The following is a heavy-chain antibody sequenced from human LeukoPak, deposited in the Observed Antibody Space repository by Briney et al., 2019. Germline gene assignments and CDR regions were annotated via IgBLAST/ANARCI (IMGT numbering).Heavy chain of an antibody. D-gene: IGHD3-10*01. CDR2: ISAYNGNT. CDR3: ARDRLDVWFGELSDAFDI. Sequence: ASVKVSCKASGYTFTSYGISWVRQAPGQGLEWMGWISAYNGNTNYAQKLQGRVTMTTDTSTSTAYMELRSLRSDDTAVYYCARDRLDVWFGELSDAFDIWGQGTMVTVSS. V-gene: IGHV1-18*01. J-gene: IGHJ3*02. CDR1: GYTFTSYG.